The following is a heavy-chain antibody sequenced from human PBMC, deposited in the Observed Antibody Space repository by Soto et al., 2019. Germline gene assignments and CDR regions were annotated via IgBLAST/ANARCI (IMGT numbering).Heavy chain of an antibody. CDR1: GGTFSSYA. Sequence: QVQLVQSGAEVKKPGSSVKVSCKASGGTFSSYAISWVRQAPGQGLEWMGGIIPIFGTANYAQKFQGRVTITADDSTSRAYMELRSLRSEDTAVYYCTSRDSSGWYEGVCGYYYGMDVWGQGTTVTVSS. D-gene: IGHD6-19*01. V-gene: IGHV1-69*01. J-gene: IGHJ6*02. CDR3: TSRDSSGWYEGVCGYYYGMDV. CDR2: IIPIFGTA.